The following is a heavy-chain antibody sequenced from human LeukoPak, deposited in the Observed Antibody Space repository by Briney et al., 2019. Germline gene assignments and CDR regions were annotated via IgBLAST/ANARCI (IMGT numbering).Heavy chain of an antibody. D-gene: IGHD3-3*01. CDR2: ISYDGSNK. V-gene: IGHV3-30-3*01. CDR1: GFTFSSYA. Sequence: GRSLRLSCAASGFTFSSYAMHWVRQAPGKGLEWVAVISYDGSNKYYADSVKGRFTISRDNSKNTLYLQMSSLRAEDTAVYYCARDATEWLLEQHYFDYWGQGTLVTVSS. J-gene: IGHJ4*02. CDR3: ARDATEWLLEQHYFDY.